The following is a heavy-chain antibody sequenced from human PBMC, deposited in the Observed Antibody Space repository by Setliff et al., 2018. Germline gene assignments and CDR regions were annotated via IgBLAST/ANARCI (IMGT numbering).Heavy chain of an antibody. D-gene: IGHD4-17*01. CDR3: ARGPNLYGDLDS. Sequence: SETLSLTCAVYGGSFSGYYWNWIRQAPGKGLEWIGEINHRGTTSYTPSLKGRVTISVDTSKNLFSLKLSSVTAADTAVYFCARGPNLYGDLDSWGLGTLVTVSS. J-gene: IGHJ4*02. CDR1: GGSFSGYY. V-gene: IGHV4-34*01. CDR2: INHRGTT.